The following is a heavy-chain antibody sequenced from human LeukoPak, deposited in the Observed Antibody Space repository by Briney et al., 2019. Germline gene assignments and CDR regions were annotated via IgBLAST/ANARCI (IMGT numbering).Heavy chain of an antibody. CDR2: INPNSGDT. J-gene: IGHJ4*02. CDR1: GYIFTCYY. V-gene: IGHV1-2*02. D-gene: IGHD3-16*01. CDR3: ARVRYRLAETYIDY. Sequence: ASGKVSCKASGYIFTCYYMHWVRQAPGQGLEWMGWINPNSGDTNYAQKFQGRVTMTRDTSISTAYMELSRLRSDDTAVYYCARVRYRLAETYIDYWGQGTLVTVSS.